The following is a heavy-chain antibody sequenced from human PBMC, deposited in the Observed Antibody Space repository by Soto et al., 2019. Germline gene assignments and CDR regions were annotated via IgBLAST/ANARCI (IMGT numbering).Heavy chain of an antibody. CDR1: GFTFSSYS. V-gene: IGHV3-48*02. Sequence: PGGSLRLSCAASGFTFSSYSMNWVRQAPGKGLEWVSYISSSSSTIYYADTVKGQFTISRDNAKNSLYLQMNSLRDEDTAVYYCARGGGGSSSGWFDPWGQGTLVTVSS. CDR2: ISSSSSTI. J-gene: IGHJ5*02. D-gene: IGHD2-15*01. CDR3: ARGGGGSSSGWFDP.